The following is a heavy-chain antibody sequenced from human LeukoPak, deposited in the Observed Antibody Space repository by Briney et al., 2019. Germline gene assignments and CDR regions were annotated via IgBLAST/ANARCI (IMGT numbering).Heavy chain of an antibody. Sequence: ASVKVSCKASVYTFTGYYIHWLRQAPGQGLEWMGWINPNSGGTNYAQKFQGWVTMTRDTSISTAYMELSRLRSDDTAVYYCARANSGSYYLDYWGQGTLVTVSS. J-gene: IGHJ4*02. D-gene: IGHD1-26*01. CDR3: ARANSGSYYLDY. CDR2: INPNSGGT. CDR1: VYTFTGYY. V-gene: IGHV1-2*04.